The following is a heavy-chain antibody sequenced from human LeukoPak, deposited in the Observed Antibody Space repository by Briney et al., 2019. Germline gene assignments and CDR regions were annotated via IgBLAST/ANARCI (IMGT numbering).Heavy chain of an antibody. CDR3: ARHPSSWFGGTFDI. V-gene: IGHV4-59*08. CDR2: IYYTGSG. Sequence: PSETLSLTCTVSGGFISSYYWSWIRQPPGKGLEWLGYIYYTGSGDYNPSLKSRVTISPDTPKNQISLRLRSVTAADTAVYYCARHPSSWFGGTFDIWGQGTTVTVSS. D-gene: IGHD3-10*01. CDR1: GGFISSYY. J-gene: IGHJ3*02.